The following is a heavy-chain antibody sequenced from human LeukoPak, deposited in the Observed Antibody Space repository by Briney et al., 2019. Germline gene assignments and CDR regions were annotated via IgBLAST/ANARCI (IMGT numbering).Heavy chain of an antibody. CDR2: ISSDGSNK. J-gene: IGHJ4*02. CDR1: GFTFSSYE. Sequence: PGGSLRLSCAASGFTFSSYEMNWVRQAPGKGLEWVAVISSDGSNKYYTDSVKGRFTISRDNSKNTLYLQMNSLRAEDTAVYYCARDLPGITIFGAFEYWGQGTLVTVSS. CDR3: ARDLPGITIFGAFEY. V-gene: IGHV3-30*04. D-gene: IGHD3-3*01.